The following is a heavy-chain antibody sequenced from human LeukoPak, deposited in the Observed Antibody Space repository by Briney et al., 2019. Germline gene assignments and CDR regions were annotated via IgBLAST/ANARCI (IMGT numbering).Heavy chain of an antibody. CDR3: AKGTGDAGYYFDY. CDR2: VRISDET. CDR1: GFTFSNYA. D-gene: IGHD7-27*01. V-gene: IGHV3-23*01. Sequence: GGSLRLSCAASGFTFSNYAMNWVRQAPGKGLEWVSGVRISDETYYADAVKGRFTISRDNYENTLYLQMSGLRAEDTAVYYCAKGTGDAGYYFDYWGQGTLVTVSS. J-gene: IGHJ4*02.